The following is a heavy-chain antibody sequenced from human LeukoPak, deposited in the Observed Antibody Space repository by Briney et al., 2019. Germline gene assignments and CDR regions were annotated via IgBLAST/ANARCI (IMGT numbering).Heavy chain of an antibody. CDR3: ARGNGDYLDS. CDR2: IHSSGTT. J-gene: IGHJ4*02. V-gene: IGHV4-59*01. D-gene: IGHD4-17*01. CDR1: GDSISAYY. Sequence: SETLSLTCTVSGDSISAYYWSWIRQTPGKGLEWIAFIHSSGTTNYNPSLKSRVSISVDTSKNQFSLNLSSVTAADTAVYYCARGNGDYLDSWGQGTLVTVSS.